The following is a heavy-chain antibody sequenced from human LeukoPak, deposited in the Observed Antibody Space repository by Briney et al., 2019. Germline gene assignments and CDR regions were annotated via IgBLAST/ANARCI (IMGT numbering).Heavy chain of an antibody. CDR3: ARGGISLGYYDSSGYREFDY. J-gene: IGHJ4*02. D-gene: IGHD3-22*01. CDR2: INHSGST. Sequence: SETLSLTCAVYGGSFSGYYWSWIRQPPRKGLEWIGEINHSGSTNYNPSLKSRVTISVDTSKNQFSLKLSSVTAADTAVYYCARGGISLGYYDSSGYREFDYWGQGTLVTVSS. CDR1: GGSFSGYY. V-gene: IGHV4-34*01.